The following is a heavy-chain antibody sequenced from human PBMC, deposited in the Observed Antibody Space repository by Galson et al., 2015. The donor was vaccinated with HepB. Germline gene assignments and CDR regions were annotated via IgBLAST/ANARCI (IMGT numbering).Heavy chain of an antibody. Sequence: SLRLSCAASGFTFSGSAMHWVRQASGKRLEWVGRIRSKTYNYATSYAASVKGRFTISRDDSKNTAYLQMNSLKTEDTAVYYCTKASGGCSGGRCYGYGWFDPWGQGTLVTVSS. V-gene: IGHV3-73*01. J-gene: IGHJ5*02. CDR2: IRSKTYNYAT. CDR1: GFTFSGSA. D-gene: IGHD2-15*01. CDR3: TKASGGCSGGRCYGYGWFDP.